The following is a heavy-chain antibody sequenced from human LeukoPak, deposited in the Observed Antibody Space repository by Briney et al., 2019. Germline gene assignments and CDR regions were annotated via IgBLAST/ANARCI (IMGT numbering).Heavy chain of an antibody. Sequence: GESLQISGKGSGSSFTNYWIGWVRPLPGKGLEGMGIIYPGDSDTRYSPSFQGQVTMSVDKSINTAYLQWSSLKASDTAIYYCARQTCSGGSCYSGVGWFDPWGQGTLVTVSS. D-gene: IGHD2-15*01. CDR3: ARQTCSGGSCYSGVGWFDP. J-gene: IGHJ5*02. CDR1: GSSFTNYW. V-gene: IGHV5-51*01. CDR2: IYPGDSDT.